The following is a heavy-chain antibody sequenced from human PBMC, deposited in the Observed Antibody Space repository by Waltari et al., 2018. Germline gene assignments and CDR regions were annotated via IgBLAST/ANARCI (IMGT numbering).Heavy chain of an antibody. V-gene: IGHV1-69*02. CDR3: ARVSSSWSDFDY. CDR1: GGTFSSYT. J-gene: IGHJ4*02. CDR2: IIPILGIA. D-gene: IGHD6-13*01. Sequence: QVQLVQSGAEVKKPGSSVKVSCKASGGTFSSYTISWVRQAPGQGLEWMGRIIPILGIANYAQKFQGRGTITADKSTSTAYMELSSLRSEDTAVYYCARVSSSWSDFDYWGQGTLVTVSS.